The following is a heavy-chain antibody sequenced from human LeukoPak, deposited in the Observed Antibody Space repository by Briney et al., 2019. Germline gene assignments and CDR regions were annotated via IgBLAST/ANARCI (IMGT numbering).Heavy chain of an antibody. V-gene: IGHV3-15*01. CDR2: IKSKTDGGTT. J-gene: IGHJ6*03. D-gene: IGHD5-12*01. CDR3: TTEELAPTSVATGSYYYMDV. CDR1: GFTFSNAW. Sequence: GGSLRLSCAASGFTFSNAWMSWVRQAPGKGLEWVGRIKSKTDGGTTDYAAPVKGRFTISRDDSKNTLYLQMNSLKTEDTAVYYCTTEELAPTSVATGSYYYMDVWGKGTTVTVSS.